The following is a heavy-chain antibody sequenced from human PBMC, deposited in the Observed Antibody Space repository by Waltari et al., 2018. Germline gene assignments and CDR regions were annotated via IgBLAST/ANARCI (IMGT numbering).Heavy chain of an antibody. CDR2: IHYTGNT. V-gene: IGHV4-59*01. Sequence: QVQLQESGPGLVKPSETLSLTCPVSGGSLSGSFWSWIRQTPRQGLEWIGYIHYTGNTNYNPSLNTRVSISVDSSKNHFSLRLNSVTAADTAVYYCARGSSSGYDFFAFWGQGTLVTVSS. J-gene: IGHJ4*02. CDR3: ARGSSSGYDFFAF. CDR1: GGSLSGSF. D-gene: IGHD5-12*01.